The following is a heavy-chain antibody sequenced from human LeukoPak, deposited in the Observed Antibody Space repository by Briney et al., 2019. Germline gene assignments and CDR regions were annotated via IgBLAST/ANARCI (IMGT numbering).Heavy chain of an antibody. V-gene: IGHV4-39*01. CDR1: RGSLTSSSYY. D-gene: IGHD3-22*01. CDR2: IYYSGCT. J-gene: IGHJ4*02. CDR3: ARRNYYDSSAYYGL. Sequence: SETLSLTCTVSRGSLTSSSYYWGWIRQPPGKGLEWIGNIYYSGCTYYNQSRESRVTMSVETPKNRFSLKLSSVTAAYTAVYYCARRNYYDSSAYYGLWGQGTLVTVSS.